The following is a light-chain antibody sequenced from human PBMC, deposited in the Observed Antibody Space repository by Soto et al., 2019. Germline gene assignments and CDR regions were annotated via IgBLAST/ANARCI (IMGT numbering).Light chain of an antibody. CDR1: QSVSSSY. V-gene: IGKV3-20*01. CDR3: QQYGDSPRT. CDR2: GAS. Sequence: EIVLTQSPGTLSLSPGERATLSCRASQSVSSSYLAWYQQKPGQAPRLLIYGASSKATGIPDRFSGSGYGTDFTLTIIRLEPEDFAVYYCQQYGDSPRTFGQGTKVDIK. J-gene: IGKJ1*01.